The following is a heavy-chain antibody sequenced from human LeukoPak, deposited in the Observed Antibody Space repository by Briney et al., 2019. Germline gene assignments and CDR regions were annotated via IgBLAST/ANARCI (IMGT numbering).Heavy chain of an antibody. CDR1: GGSVSSGIYY. Sequence: SETLSLTCTVSGGSVSSGIYYWSRIRQPPGKGLEWIGYISYTYSGTTNYNPSLKSRVTILVDASKNQFSLKLSSVTAADTAVYYCARMRHGDYFDYWGQGTRVTVSS. J-gene: IGHJ4*02. V-gene: IGHV4-61*01. CDR3: ARMRHGDYFDY. D-gene: IGHD4-17*01. CDR2: ISYTYSGTT.